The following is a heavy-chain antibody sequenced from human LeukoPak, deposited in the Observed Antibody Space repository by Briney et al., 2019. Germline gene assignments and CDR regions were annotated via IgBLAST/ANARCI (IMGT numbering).Heavy chain of an antibody. Sequence: GGSLRLSCAASGFTFSGNSMNWVRQAPGKGLEWVSYISSSGNTIYYADSVKGRFTISRDNAKNSLYLQMNSLRDEETAVYYCARGMYYFGAGGFDYWGQGTLVTVSS. CDR2: ISSSGNTI. V-gene: IGHV3-48*02. CDR1: GFTFSGNS. J-gene: IGHJ4*02. CDR3: ARGMYYFGAGGFDY. D-gene: IGHD3-10*01.